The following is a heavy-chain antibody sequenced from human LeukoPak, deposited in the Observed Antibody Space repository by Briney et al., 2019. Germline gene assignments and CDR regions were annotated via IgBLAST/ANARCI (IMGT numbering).Heavy chain of an antibody. J-gene: IGHJ4*02. D-gene: IGHD3-22*01. V-gene: IGHV4-30-4*08. CDR3: ARLILWDSSGSQYYFDY. Sequence: SETLSLTCTVSGGSISSGDYYWSWIRQPPGKGLEWIGYIYYSGSTYYNPSLKSRVTISVDTSKNQFSLTLSSVTAADTAVYYCARLILWDSSGSQYYFDYWGQGTLVTVSS. CDR1: GGSISSGDYY. CDR2: IYYSGST.